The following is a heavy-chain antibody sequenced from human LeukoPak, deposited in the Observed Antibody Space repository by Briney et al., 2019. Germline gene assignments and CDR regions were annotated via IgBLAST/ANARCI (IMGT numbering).Heavy chain of an antibody. V-gene: IGHV3-73*01. Sequence: GGSLKLSCAASGFTFSGSAMHWVRQASGKGLEWVGRIRSKANSYATAYAASVKGRFTISRDDSKNTAYLQMNSLKTGDTAVYYCTRETYSSSWPTFDYWGQGTLVTVSS. CDR2: IRSKANSYAT. D-gene: IGHD6-13*01. CDR3: TRETYSSSWPTFDY. CDR1: GFTFSGSA. J-gene: IGHJ4*02.